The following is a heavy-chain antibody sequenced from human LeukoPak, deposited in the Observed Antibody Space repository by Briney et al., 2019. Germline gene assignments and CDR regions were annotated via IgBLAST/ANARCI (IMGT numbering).Heavy chain of an antibody. CDR2: IYSGGST. J-gene: IGHJ4*02. D-gene: IGHD4-17*01. CDR3: AKMAWDGDYVDGY. V-gene: IGHV3-53*01. CDR1: GFTVSNSY. Sequence: GGSLRLSCAASGFTVSNSYMSWVRQAPGKGLEWVSLIYSGGSTYYADSVKGRFTISRDNSKNTMHLQTNNLRAEDTAVYFRAKMAWDGDYVDGYWGQGALVTVSS.